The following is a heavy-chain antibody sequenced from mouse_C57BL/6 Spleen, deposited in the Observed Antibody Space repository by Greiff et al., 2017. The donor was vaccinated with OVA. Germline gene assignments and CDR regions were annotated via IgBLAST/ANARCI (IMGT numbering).Heavy chain of an antibody. CDR1: GYTFTSYW. V-gene: IGHV1-59*01. J-gene: IGHJ1*03. CDR3: ASTSDVGWYFDV. Sequence: QVQLQQPGAELVRPGTSVKLSCKASGYTFTSYWMHWVKQRPGQGLEWIGVIDPSDSYTNYNQKFKGKATLTVDTSSSTAYMQLSSLTSEDSAVYYCASTSDVGWYFDVWGTGTTVTVSS. CDR2: IDPSDSYT.